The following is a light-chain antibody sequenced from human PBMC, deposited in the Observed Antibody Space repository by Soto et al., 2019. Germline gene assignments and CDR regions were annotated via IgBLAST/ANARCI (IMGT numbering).Light chain of an antibody. CDR3: QQYGDSPT. CDR2: DAS. J-gene: IGKJ1*01. Sequence: EILLTQSPGTLSLSPGERATLSCRASQSISSNYVAWYQQKPGQAPRPLIYDASSRATGIPNRFSGSGSGTDFTLTISRLEPEDFAVFYCQQYGDSPTFGQGTKVDIK. V-gene: IGKV3-20*01. CDR1: QSISSNY.